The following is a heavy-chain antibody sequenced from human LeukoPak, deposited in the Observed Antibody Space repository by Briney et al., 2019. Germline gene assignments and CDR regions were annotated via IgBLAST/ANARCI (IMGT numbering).Heavy chain of an antibody. CDR2: INIDSITV. J-gene: IGHJ4*02. CDR3: STAKFDN. CDR1: GFPLSSYS. Sequence: PGGSLRLSCEASGFPLSSYSINWVRQAPGKGLEWVSYINIDSITVNYADSVKGRFTITRDNAKNSLYLQVNSLRDEDTAVYYCSTAKFDNWGQGTLVTVSS. V-gene: IGHV3-48*02.